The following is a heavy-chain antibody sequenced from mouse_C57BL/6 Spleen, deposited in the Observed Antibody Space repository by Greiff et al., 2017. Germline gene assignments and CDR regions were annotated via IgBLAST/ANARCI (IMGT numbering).Heavy chain of an antibody. CDR1: GFTFSSYA. J-gene: IGHJ2*01. Sequence: EVKLVESGGGLVKPGGSLKLSCAASGFTFSSYAMSWVRQTPEKRLEWVATISDGGSYTYSPDNVKGRFTISRDNAKNNLYLQMGHLKSEDTAMYYCARARDYFDYWGQGTTLTVSS. CDR2: ISDGGSYT. CDR3: ARARDYFDY. V-gene: IGHV5-4*03.